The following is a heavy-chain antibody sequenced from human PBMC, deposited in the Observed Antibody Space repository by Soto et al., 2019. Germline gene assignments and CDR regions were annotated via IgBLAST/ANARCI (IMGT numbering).Heavy chain of an antibody. CDR2: FGTSRKYI. CDR3: VRDHDWAFDI. CDR1: GYTLSDYS. V-gene: IGHV3-48*02. D-gene: IGHD3-9*01. J-gene: IGHJ3*02. Sequence: EVQLVESGGGLVQPGGSLRLSCAASGYTLSDYSMNWGRQAPGKGLEWVSYFGTSRKYIFYADSVRGRFTISRDDAKNSVYLQLNSLRDEDTAVYYCVRDHDWAFDIWVQGTLVTVSS.